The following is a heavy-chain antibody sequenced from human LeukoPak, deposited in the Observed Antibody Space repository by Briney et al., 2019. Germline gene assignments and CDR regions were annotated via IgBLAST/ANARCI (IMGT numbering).Heavy chain of an antibody. CDR3: ARHPSVTRYNWFDP. CDR1: GGSFSGYY. J-gene: IGHJ5*02. D-gene: IGHD4-17*01. V-gene: IGHV4-34*01. CDR2: INHSGST. Sequence: SETLSLTCAVYGGSFSGYYWSWIRQPLGKGLEWIGEINHSGSTNYNPSLKSRVTISVDTSKNQFSLKLSSVTAADTAVYYCARHPSVTRYNWFDPWGQGTLVTVSS.